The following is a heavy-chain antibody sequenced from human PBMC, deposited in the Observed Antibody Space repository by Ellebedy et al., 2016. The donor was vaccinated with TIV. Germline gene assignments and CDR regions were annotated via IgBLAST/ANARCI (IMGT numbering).Heavy chain of an antibody. CDR1: GGTFSNYV. CDR3: ARTVSYSSGWYGY. D-gene: IGHD6-19*01. J-gene: IGHJ4*02. Sequence: AASVKVSCKASGGTFSNYVISWVRQAPGQGLEWMGRIIPILGIANYAQKFQGRVTITADKSTSTAYMELSRLRTEDTAVFYCARTVSYSSGWYGYWGQGTLVTVSS. CDR2: IIPILGIA. V-gene: IGHV1-69*04.